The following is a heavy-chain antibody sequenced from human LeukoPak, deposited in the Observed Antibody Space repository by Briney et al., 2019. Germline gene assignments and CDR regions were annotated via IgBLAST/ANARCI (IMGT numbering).Heavy chain of an antibody. CDR2: IRYDGSDK. D-gene: IGHD3-10*01. Sequence: GGSLRLSCAASGFIFSSYGMHWVRQAPGKGLEWVTFIRYDGSDKYYVDSVNGRFTVSRDNSMNTLYLQMNSLRAEDTAVYYCAREIITGRGFGACDIWGQGTMVTVSS. V-gene: IGHV3-30*02. CDR1: GFIFSSYG. J-gene: IGHJ3*02. CDR3: AREIITGRGFGACDI.